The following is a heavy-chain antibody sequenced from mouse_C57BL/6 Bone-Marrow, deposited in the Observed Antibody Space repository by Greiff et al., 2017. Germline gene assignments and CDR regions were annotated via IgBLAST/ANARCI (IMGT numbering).Heavy chain of an antibody. CDR2: IYPGSGST. D-gene: IGHD5-1*01. CDR1: GYTFTSYW. Sequence: QVQLKQPGAELVKPGASVKMSCKASGYTFTSYWITWVKQRPGQGLEWIGDIYPGSGSTNYNEKFKSKATLTVDTSSSTAYMQLSSQTSKDSAVDYCARSWTVPPFAYWGQGTLVTVSA. V-gene: IGHV1-55*01. J-gene: IGHJ3*01. CDR3: ARSWTVPPFAY.